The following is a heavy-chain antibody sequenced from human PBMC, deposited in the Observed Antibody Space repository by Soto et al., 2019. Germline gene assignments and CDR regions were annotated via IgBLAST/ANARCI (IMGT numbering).Heavy chain of an antibody. V-gene: IGHV1-69*12. CDR3: ARGGGEGYNLGFDY. CDR2: IIPIFGTA. D-gene: IGHD5-12*01. CDR1: GGTFSSYA. Sequence: QVQLVQSGAEVKKPGSSVKVSCKASGGTFSSYAISWVRQAPGQGLEWMGGIIPIFGTANYAQKFQGRVTITADDSTGTAYMELSSLRSEDTAVYYCARGGGEGYNLGFDYWGKGTLVTVSS. J-gene: IGHJ4*02.